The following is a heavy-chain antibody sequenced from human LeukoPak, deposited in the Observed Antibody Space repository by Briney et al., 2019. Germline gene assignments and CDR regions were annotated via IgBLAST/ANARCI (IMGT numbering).Heavy chain of an antibody. Sequence: PGGSLRLSCAASGFTFSSYSMNWVRQAPGKGLEWVSSIISSSSYIYYADSVKGRFTISRDNAKNSLFLQLSSLRAEDTAVYYCARREWGANNTPWPLDIWGQGTMVTVSS. J-gene: IGHJ3*02. V-gene: IGHV3-21*01. CDR2: IISSSSYI. CDR1: GFTFSSYS. CDR3: ARREWGANNTPWPLDI. D-gene: IGHD1-26*01.